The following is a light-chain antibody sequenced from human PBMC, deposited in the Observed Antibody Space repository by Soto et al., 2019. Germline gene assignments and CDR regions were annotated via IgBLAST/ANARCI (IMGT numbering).Light chain of an antibody. CDR1: RSDVGRYNY. CDR2: EVT. J-gene: IGLJ1*01. CDR3: SSFVGGNIFV. Sequence: QSVLTQPPSASGSPGQSVTISCAGTRSDVGRYNYVSWYQLRPGKVPKLLIYEVTKRPSGIPDRFSGSKSGNTASLTVSGLQAEDEADYYCSSFVGGNIFVFGSGTKVAVL. V-gene: IGLV2-8*01.